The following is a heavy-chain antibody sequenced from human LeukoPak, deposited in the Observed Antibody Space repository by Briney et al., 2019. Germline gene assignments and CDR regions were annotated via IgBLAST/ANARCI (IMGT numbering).Heavy chain of an antibody. Sequence: SVKVSCKASGGTFSSYAISWVLQAPGQGLEWMGGIIPIFGTANYAQKFQGRVTITTDESTSTAYMELSSLRSGDTAVYYCARALAVAGIDAFDIWGQGTMVTVSS. CDR2: IIPIFGTA. D-gene: IGHD6-19*01. J-gene: IGHJ3*02. V-gene: IGHV1-69*05. CDR3: ARALAVAGIDAFDI. CDR1: GGTFSSYA.